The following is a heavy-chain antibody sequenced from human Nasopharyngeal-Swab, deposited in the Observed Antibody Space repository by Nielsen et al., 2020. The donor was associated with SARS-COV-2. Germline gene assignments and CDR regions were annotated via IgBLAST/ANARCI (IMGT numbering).Heavy chain of an antibody. CDR1: GSIFNTYL. CDR3: AREDILAAAGIDAFDI. D-gene: IGHD6-13*01. J-gene: IGHJ3*02. CDR2: KPEDGSQK. V-gene: IGHV3-7*01. Sequence: SLNISCAASGSIFNTYLMNWARPAPGMGLEWVSNKPEDGSQKNSADSVKGRFTISRDNSKNTLYLQMNSLRAEDTAVYYCAREDILAAAGIDAFDIRGQGTMVTVSS.